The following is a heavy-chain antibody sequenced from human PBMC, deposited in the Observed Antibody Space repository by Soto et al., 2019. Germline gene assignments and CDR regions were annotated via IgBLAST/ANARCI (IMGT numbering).Heavy chain of an antibody. D-gene: IGHD3-9*01. V-gene: IGHV4-59*01. Sequence: PSEALSLTCTVSGGSISSYYWSWLRQPPGKGLGWGGYNSYSGITNYKPSLKSRVTISVDTSKNQFSLKLSSLTAEDTAVYYCAREPIFGGNDAFDIWGQGTMVTVSS. CDR1: GGSISSYY. CDR3: AREPIFGGNDAFDI. J-gene: IGHJ3*02. CDR2: NSYSGIT.